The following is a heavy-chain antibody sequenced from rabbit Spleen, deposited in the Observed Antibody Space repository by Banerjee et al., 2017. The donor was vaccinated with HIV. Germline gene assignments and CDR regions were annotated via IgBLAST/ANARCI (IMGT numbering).Heavy chain of an antibody. Sequence: QEQLVESGGGLVQPEGSLTLTCKASRFSFSDRNVMCWVRQAPGKGLEWIACIYVGSSDNTYYASWAKGRFTISKTSSTTVTLQMTSLAAADTATYFCARDLHGNTISLWGPGTLVTVS. CDR1: RFSFSDRNV. J-gene: IGHJ4*01. D-gene: IGHD1-1*01. V-gene: IGHV1S45*01. CDR2: IYVGSSDNT. CDR3: ARDLHGNTISL.